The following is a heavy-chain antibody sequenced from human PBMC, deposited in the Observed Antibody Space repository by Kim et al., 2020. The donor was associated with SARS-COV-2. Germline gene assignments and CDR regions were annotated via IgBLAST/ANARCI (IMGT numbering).Heavy chain of an antibody. CDR3: ARDIGGRAVAGPLDY. D-gene: IGHD6-19*01. CDR1: GFTFSSYG. Sequence: GGSLRLSCAASGFTFSSYGMHWVRQAPGKGLEWVAVISYDGSNKYYADSVKGRFTISRDNSKNTLYLQMNSLRAEDTAVYYCARDIGGRAVAGPLDYWGQGTLVTVSS. V-gene: IGHV3-33*05. J-gene: IGHJ4*02. CDR2: ISYDGSNK.